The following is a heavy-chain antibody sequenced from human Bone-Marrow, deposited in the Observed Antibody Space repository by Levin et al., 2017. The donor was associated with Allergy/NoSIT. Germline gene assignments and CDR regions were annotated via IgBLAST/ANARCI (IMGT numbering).Heavy chain of an antibody. CDR1: GFTFSNYW. J-gene: IGHJ5*02. CDR3: ARDTTVGGEA. CDR2: IKQDGSDK. V-gene: IGHV3-7*03. Sequence: PGGSLRLSCVASGFTFSNYWMTWVRQPPGKGLEWVANIKQDGSDKFYAESVKGRFTISRDNAKNSLFLQMNYLGTDDTAVYFCARDTTVGGEAWGQGTLVTVSS. D-gene: IGHD4-11*01.